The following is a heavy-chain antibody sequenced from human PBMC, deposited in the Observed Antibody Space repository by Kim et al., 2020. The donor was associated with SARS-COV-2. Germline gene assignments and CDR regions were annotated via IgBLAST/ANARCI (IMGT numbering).Heavy chain of an antibody. V-gene: IGHV3-23*01. J-gene: IGHJ4*02. Sequence: SGKGRFTNAQDDAKTTLYLQMNSLRAEDTAVYYCAKEICSGGSCYHFDYWGQGTLVTVSS. D-gene: IGHD2-15*01. CDR3: AKEICSGGSCYHFDY.